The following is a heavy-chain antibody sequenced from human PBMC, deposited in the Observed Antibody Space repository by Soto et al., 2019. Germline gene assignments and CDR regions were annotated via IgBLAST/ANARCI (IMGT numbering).Heavy chain of an antibody. CDR2: INAGGGDT. D-gene: IGHD3-22*01. CDR3: ARDFDSSGYYGPVGAFDI. J-gene: IGHJ3*02. CDR1: GYTFTTYA. Sequence: QVQLVQSGAEVKKPGASVKVSCKTSGYTFTTYAMHWVRQAPGQRLEWMGWINAGGGDTKYSQRFQGRVTISRDTSASTVYMELSSLTPEDTAVYYCARDFDSSGYYGPVGAFDIWGQGTMVTVSS. V-gene: IGHV1-3*01.